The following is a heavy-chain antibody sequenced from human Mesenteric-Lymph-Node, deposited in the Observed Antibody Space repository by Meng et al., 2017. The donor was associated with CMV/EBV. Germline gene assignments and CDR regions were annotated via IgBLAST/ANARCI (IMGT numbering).Heavy chain of an antibody. CDR1: GFTVSSNY. D-gene: IGHD3-16*01. CDR3: AKDGGGGNSHDAFDM. Sequence: GESLKISCAASGFTVSSNYMSWVRQAPGKGLEWVSVIYSGGSTYYADSVKGRFTISRDNSKNTLYLEMKSLRAEDTAVYYCAKDGGGGNSHDAFDMWGQGTKVTVSS. CDR2: IYSGGST. J-gene: IGHJ3*02. V-gene: IGHV3-53*01.